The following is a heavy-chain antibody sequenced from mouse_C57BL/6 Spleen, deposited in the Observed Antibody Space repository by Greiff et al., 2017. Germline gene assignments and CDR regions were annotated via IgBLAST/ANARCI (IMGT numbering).Heavy chain of an antibody. J-gene: IGHJ4*01. CDR2: ICSGSSTI. V-gene: IGHV5-17*01. CDR1: GFTFSDYG. D-gene: IGHD3-2*02. CDR3: ARTAQAQYYYAMAY. Sequence: EVKLVESGGGLVKPGGSLKLSCAASGFTFSDYGMHWVRQAPEKGLEWVAYICSGSSTINYADTVKGRFSISRDNAKNTLFLQVTSLRSEDTAMFYCARTAQAQYYYAMAYWGQGTSVTVSS.